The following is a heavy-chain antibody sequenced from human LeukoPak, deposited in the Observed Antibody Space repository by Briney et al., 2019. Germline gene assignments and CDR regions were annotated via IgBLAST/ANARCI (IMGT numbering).Heavy chain of an antibody. V-gene: IGHV3-7*03. CDR1: GFTFTTYW. CDR3: AKGPWFGES. J-gene: IGHJ5*02. CDR2: IKQDGNEK. D-gene: IGHD3-10*01. Sequence: GGSLRLSCAASGFTFTTYWMSWVRQAPGKGLEWVANIKQDGNEKYYVDSVKGRFTISRDNAKNSLYLQMSSLRAEDTAVYFCAKGPWFGESWGQGTLVTVSS.